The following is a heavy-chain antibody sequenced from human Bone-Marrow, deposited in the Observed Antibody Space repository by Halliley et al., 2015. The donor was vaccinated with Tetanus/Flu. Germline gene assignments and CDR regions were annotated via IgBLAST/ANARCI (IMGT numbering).Heavy chain of an antibody. V-gene: IGHV3-30-3*01. D-gene: IGHD1-26*01. CDR2: ISYDGSNK. J-gene: IGHJ6*02. Sequence: SLRLSCAASGFTFSTYWMSWVRQAPGQGLEWVAFISYDGSNKYNTDSVTGRFTISRDNSQNTLYLQMNSLRAENTAVYYCARDPPPLSNSPSWDGRTPPPSYYYSGMGVWGQGTPVTVSS. CDR1: GFTFSTYW. CDR3: ARDPPPLSNSPSWDGRTPPPSYYYSGMGV.